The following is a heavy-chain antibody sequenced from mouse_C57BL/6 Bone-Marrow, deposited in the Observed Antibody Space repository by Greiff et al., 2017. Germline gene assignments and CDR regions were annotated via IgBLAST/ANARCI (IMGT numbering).Heavy chain of an antibody. V-gene: IGHV1-81*01. J-gene: IGHJ1*03. Sequence: QVQLQHSGAELARPGASVKLSCKASGYTFTSYGISWVKQRTGQGLEWIGEIYPRSGNTYYNEKFKGKATLTADKSSSTAYMELRSLTSEDSAVYFCASSGGYYGSHWYFDVWGTGTTVTVSS. CDR2: IYPRSGNT. D-gene: IGHD1-1*01. CDR1: GYTFTSYG. CDR3: ASSGGYYGSHWYFDV.